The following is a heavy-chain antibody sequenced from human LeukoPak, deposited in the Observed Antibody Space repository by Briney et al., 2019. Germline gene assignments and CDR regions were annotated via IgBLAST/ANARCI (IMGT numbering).Heavy chain of an antibody. D-gene: IGHD2-2*01. V-gene: IGHV3-30-3*01. J-gene: IGHJ4*02. CDR3: ARDGGYCSSTSCYSEWAFDY. CDR2: ISYDGSNK. Sequence: PGRSLRLSCAASGFTFSSYAMHWVRQAPGKGLEWVAVISYDGSNKYYADSVKGRFTISRDNSKNTLYLQMNSLRAEDTAVYYCARDGGYCSSTSCYSEWAFDYWGQGTPVTVSS. CDR1: GFTFSSYA.